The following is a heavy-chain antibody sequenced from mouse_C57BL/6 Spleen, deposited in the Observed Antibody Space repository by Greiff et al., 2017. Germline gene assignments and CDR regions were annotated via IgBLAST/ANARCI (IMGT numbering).Heavy chain of an antibody. Sequence: QVQLKESGAELVKPGASVKISCKASGYAFSSYWMNWVKQRPGKGLEWIGQIYPGDGDTNYNGKFKGKATLTADKSSSTAYMQLSSLTSEDAAVYFGARDYYGSRGYFDVWGTGTTVTVSS. D-gene: IGHD1-1*01. CDR3: ARDYYGSRGYFDV. CDR1: GYAFSSYW. V-gene: IGHV1-80*01. J-gene: IGHJ1*03. CDR2: IYPGDGDT.